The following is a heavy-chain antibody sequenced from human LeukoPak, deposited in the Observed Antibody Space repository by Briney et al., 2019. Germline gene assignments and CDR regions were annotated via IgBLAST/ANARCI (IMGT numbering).Heavy chain of an antibody. CDR2: IYYSGST. Sequence: SETLSLTCTVSSGSIRSYYWSWIRQPPGKGLEHIGYIYYSGSTNYNPSLKSRVTISVDTSKNQFSLKLNSVTAADTAVYYCARVYAAYYFDYWGQGTLVTVSS. V-gene: IGHV4-59*01. CDR1: SGSIRSYY. CDR3: ARVYAAYYFDY. D-gene: IGHD2/OR15-2a*01. J-gene: IGHJ4*02.